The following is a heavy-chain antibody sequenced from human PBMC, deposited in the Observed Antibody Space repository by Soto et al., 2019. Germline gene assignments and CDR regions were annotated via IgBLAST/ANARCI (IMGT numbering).Heavy chain of an antibody. J-gene: IGHJ4*02. CDR2: IYSGGST. D-gene: IGHD4-17*01. CDR3: ARQREAVTPFDY. CDR1: GFTVSSNY. Sequence: EVQLVESGGGLVQPGGSLRLSCAASGFTVSSNYMSWVRQAPGKGLEWVSVIYSGGSTYYADSVKGRFTISRDNSKNTLYLQMNSLRAEDTAVYYCARQREAVTPFDYWGQGTLVTVSS. V-gene: IGHV3-66*04.